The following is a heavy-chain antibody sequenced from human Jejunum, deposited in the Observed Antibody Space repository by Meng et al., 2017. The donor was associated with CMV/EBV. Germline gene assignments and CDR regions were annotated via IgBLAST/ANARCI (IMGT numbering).Heavy chain of an antibody. CDR2: IRFDGSYK. CDR3: AKGGSGSYPTYGMDV. Sequence: GVTFSNYGMHWVRQAPGKGLEWVAFIRFDGSYKYYADSVKGRFTISRDNSKNTLYLQMNSLRAEDTAVYYCAKGGSGSYPTYGMDVWGQGTTVTVSS. V-gene: IGHV3-30*02. CDR1: GVTFSNYG. J-gene: IGHJ6*02. D-gene: IGHD1-26*01.